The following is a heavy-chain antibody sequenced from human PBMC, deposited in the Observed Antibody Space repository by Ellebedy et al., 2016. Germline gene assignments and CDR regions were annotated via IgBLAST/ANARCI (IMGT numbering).Heavy chain of an antibody. D-gene: IGHD3-22*01. Sequence: GESLKISXPASGFTLSTYAMSWVRQAPGKGLEWVSGISASGAGTYYADSVKGRFTISRDNSKNTLYLQMHSLGAEDTAVYYCAKDQSPYDNKGWGYWGQGALVTVSS. CDR3: AKDQSPYDNKGWGY. CDR1: GFTLSTYA. J-gene: IGHJ4*02. V-gene: IGHV3-23*01. CDR2: ISASGAGT.